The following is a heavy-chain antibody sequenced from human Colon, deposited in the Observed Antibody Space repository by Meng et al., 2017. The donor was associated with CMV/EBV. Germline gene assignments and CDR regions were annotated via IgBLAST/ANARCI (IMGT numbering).Heavy chain of an antibody. V-gene: IGHV3-23*05. CDR1: GFTFTQYP. CDR2: IYVNGKT. J-gene: IGHJ5*02. D-gene: IGHD2-8*01. Sequence: GGSLRLSCAASGFTFTQYPMNWVRQAPGKGLEWVSVIYVNGKTEYVESVKGRFTISRDSSKNILYLQMNSLRVEDTAIYYCARSGFPPNGLFPEQRYDPWGQGTLVTVSS. CDR3: ARSGFPPNGLFPEQRYDP.